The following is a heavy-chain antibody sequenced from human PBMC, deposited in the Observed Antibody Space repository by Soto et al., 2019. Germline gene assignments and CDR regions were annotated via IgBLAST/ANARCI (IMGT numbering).Heavy chain of an antibody. Sequence: SETLSLTCTVSGGSISSYYWSWIRQPPGKGLEWIGYIYYSGSTNYNPSLKSRVTISVDTSKNQFSLKLSSVTAADTAVYYCASTHYNWNWFDPWGQGTLVTSPQ. CDR1: GGSISSYY. CDR3: ASTHYNWNWFDP. J-gene: IGHJ5*02. V-gene: IGHV4-59*01. D-gene: IGHD1-20*01. CDR2: IYYSGST.